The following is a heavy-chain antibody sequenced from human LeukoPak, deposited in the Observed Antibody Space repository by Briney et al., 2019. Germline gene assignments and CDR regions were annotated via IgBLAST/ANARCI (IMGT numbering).Heavy chain of an antibody. CDR2: IYHSGST. V-gene: IGHV4-38-2*02. Sequence: SETLSLTCTVSGYSISSGYHWGWIRQPPGKGLEWIGSIYHSGSTYYNPSLKSRVTISVDTSKNQFSLKLSSVTAADTAVYYCARVGADYYDSSGYYSFDYWGQGTLVTVSS. J-gene: IGHJ4*02. D-gene: IGHD3-22*01. CDR3: ARVGADYYDSSGYYSFDY. CDR1: GYSISSGYH.